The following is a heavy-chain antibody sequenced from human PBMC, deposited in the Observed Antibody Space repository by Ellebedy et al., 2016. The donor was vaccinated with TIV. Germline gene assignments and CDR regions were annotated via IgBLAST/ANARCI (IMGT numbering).Heavy chain of an antibody. CDR3: ARGPRFGESSFDY. Sequence: PGGSLRLSCAASGFTFTDAWMTWVRQAPGKELEWVANIETNGDEEYYVDSVKGRFTISRDNAKNSLSLQMNSLRDEDTAVYYCARGPRFGESSFDYWGQGTLVTVSS. D-gene: IGHD3-10*01. J-gene: IGHJ4*02. V-gene: IGHV3-7*01. CDR2: IETNGDEE. CDR1: GFTFTDAW.